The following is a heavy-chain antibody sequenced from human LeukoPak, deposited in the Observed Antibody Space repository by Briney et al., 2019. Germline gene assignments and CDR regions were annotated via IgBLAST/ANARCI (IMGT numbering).Heavy chain of an antibody. J-gene: IGHJ4*02. D-gene: IGHD2-21*01. Sequence: PSETLSLTCTVSGGSISSSSYYWSWIRQPAGKGLERIGRIYTSGSTNYNPSLKSRVTISVDTSKNQFSLKLSSVTAADTAVYYCARTSKAYCGGDCYSGFDYWGQGTLVTVSS. CDR1: GGSISSSSYY. CDR3: ARTSKAYCGGDCYSGFDY. CDR2: IYTSGST. V-gene: IGHV4-61*02.